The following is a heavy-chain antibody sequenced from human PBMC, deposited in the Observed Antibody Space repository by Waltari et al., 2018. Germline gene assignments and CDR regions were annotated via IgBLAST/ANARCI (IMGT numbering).Heavy chain of an antibody. CDR3: ARDSRSRGWFDP. Sequence: EVQLVESGGGLVQPGGSLRLSCAASGFTCSSYWMHWVRKAPGKGLVWVSRINSDGSSTSYADSVKGRFTISRDNAKNTLYLQMNSLRAEDTAVYYCARDSRSRGWFDPWGQGTLVTVSS. D-gene: IGHD2-2*01. CDR2: INSDGSST. V-gene: IGHV3-74*01. J-gene: IGHJ5*02. CDR1: GFTCSSYW.